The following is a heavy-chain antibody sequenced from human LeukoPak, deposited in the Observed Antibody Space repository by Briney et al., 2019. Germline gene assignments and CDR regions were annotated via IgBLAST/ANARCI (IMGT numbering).Heavy chain of an antibody. CDR3: ARDFRDHGGNQGYFAL. Sequence: ASVKVSCKASGYTFANYGISWVRQAPGQGLEWMAWISGYGDNINNLQKLQGRVTMTTDTSTSTAYMELRSLRSDDTAVYYCARDFRDHGGNQGYFALWGRGTLVTVSS. V-gene: IGHV1-18*01. CDR1: GYTFANYG. CDR2: ISGYGDNI. J-gene: IGHJ2*01. D-gene: IGHD4-23*01.